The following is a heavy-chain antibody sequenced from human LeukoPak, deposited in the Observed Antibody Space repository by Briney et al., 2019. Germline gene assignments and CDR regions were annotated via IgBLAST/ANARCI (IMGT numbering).Heavy chain of an antibody. Sequence: PGGSLRLSCAASGFGFNDCTMNWVRQAPGKGLEWVAVISNDGTTYYIDSVKGRFTISRDNSKNTLYLQMNGLRAEDTAVYFCAKRVINNPFDNWGQGTLVTVSS. CDR2: ISNDGTT. CDR3: AKRVINNPFDN. CDR1: GFGFNDCT. J-gene: IGHJ4*02. D-gene: IGHD2/OR15-2a*01. V-gene: IGHV3-23*01.